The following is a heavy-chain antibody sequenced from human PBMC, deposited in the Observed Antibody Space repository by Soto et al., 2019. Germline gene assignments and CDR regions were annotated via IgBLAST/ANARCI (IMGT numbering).Heavy chain of an antibody. CDR2: ISYDGSNK. J-gene: IGHJ6*02. V-gene: IGHV3-30*18. Sequence: QVQLVESGGGVVQPGRSLRLSCAASGFTFRSYGMHWVRQAPGKGLEWVAVISYDGSNKYYADSVKGRFTISRDNSKNTLYLQMNSLRAEDTAVYYCAKDLGSSWPRTYYYYGMDVWGQGTTVTVSS. CDR3: AKDLGSSWPRTYYYYGMDV. CDR1: GFTFRSYG. D-gene: IGHD6-13*01.